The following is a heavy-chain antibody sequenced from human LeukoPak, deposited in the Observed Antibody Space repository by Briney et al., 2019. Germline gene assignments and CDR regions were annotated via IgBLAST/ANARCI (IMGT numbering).Heavy chain of an antibody. Sequence: GASVKVSCKASGGTFSSYAISWVRQAPGQGLEWMGWISAYNGNTNYAQKLQGRVTMTTDTSTSTAYMELRSLRSDDTAVYYCARVVLSGYDRNRHYYYYGMDVWGQGTTVTVSS. CDR2: ISAYNGNT. J-gene: IGHJ6*02. D-gene: IGHD5-12*01. V-gene: IGHV1-18*01. CDR3: ARVVLSGYDRNRHYYYYGMDV. CDR1: GGTFSSYA.